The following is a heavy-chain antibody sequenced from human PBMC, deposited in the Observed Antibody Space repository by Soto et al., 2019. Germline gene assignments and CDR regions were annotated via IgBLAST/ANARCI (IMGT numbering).Heavy chain of an antibody. D-gene: IGHD3-16*01. V-gene: IGHV3-21*01. Sequence: GGSLRLSCAASGFSFSSYSMYWVRQAPGKGLEWVSSISSSGRNIYYADSVKGRFTISRDNAEKSLYLQVNSLRAEDTAVYYCAREFMISFGVENFDYWGQGTLVTV. J-gene: IGHJ4*02. CDR3: AREFMISFGVENFDY. CDR1: GFSFSSYS. CDR2: ISSSGRNI.